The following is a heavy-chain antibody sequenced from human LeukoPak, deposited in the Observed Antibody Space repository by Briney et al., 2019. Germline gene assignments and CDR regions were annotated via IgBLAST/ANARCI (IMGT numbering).Heavy chain of an antibody. CDR1: GFTFSDYY. Sequence: GGSLRLSCAASGFTFSDYYMSWIRQAPGKGLEWVSYISSSGSTIYYADSVKGRFTISRDNSKNTLYLQMNSLRAEDTAVYYCARDKTTRAFDYWGQGTLVTVSS. CDR2: ISSSGSTI. J-gene: IGHJ4*02. D-gene: IGHD1-14*01. V-gene: IGHV3-11*04. CDR3: ARDKTTRAFDY.